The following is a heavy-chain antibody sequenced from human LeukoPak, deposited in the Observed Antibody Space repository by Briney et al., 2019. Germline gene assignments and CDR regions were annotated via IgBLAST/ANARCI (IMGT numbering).Heavy chain of an antibody. CDR2: IYYSGST. CDR1: GGSISSYY. J-gene: IGHJ4*02. CDR3: ARVHDGLSTTGSDY. V-gene: IGHV4-59*01. D-gene: IGHD2/OR15-2a*01. Sequence: PSETLSLTCTVSGGSISSYYWSWIRQPPGKGLEWIGYIYYSGSTNYNPSLKSRVTISVDTSKNQFSLKLSSVTAADTAVYYCARVHDGLSTTGSDYWGQGTLVTVSS.